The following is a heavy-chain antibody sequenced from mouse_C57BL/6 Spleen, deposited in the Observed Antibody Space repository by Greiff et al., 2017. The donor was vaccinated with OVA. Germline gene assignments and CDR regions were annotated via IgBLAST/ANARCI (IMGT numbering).Heavy chain of an antibody. Sequence: QVHVKQPGAELVKPGASVKMSCKASGYTFTSYWITWVKQRPGKGLEWIGDIYPGSGSTNYHEKFKSKATLTVDTSSSTAYMQLSSLTSEDSAVYYCARNYGHFDYWGQGTTLTVSS. CDR2: IYPGSGST. J-gene: IGHJ2*01. CDR3: ARNYGHFDY. V-gene: IGHV1-55*01. D-gene: IGHD1-2*01. CDR1: GYTFTSYW.